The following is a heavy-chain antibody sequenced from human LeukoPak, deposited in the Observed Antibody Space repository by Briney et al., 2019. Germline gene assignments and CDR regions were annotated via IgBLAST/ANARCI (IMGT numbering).Heavy chain of an antibody. J-gene: IGHJ4*02. CDR2: INPNSGGT. Sequence: GASVKVSCKASGYTFTGYYMHWVRQAPGQGLEWMGWINPNSGGTNYAQKFRGRVTMTRDTSISTAYMELSRLRSDDTAVYYCARGVRTYSSSWYPFDYWGQGTLVTVSS. CDR1: GYTFTGYY. D-gene: IGHD6-13*01. CDR3: ARGVRTYSSSWYPFDY. V-gene: IGHV1-2*02.